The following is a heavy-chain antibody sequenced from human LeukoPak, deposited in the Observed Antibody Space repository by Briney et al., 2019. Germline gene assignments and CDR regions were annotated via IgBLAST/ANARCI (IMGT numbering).Heavy chain of an antibody. Sequence: ASVKVSCKASGYTFSSYGISWVRQAPGQGLERMGWISAYNGNTNYAQKLQGRVTMTTDTSTSTAYMELRSLRSDDTAVYYCARTMVLSSGWYRGAFDIWGQGTMVTVSS. J-gene: IGHJ3*02. D-gene: IGHD6-19*01. V-gene: IGHV1-18*01. CDR1: GYTFSSYG. CDR2: ISAYNGNT. CDR3: ARTMVLSSGWYRGAFDI.